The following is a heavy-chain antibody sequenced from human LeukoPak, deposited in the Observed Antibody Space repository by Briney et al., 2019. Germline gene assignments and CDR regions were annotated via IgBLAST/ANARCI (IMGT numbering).Heavy chain of an antibody. D-gene: IGHD3-22*01. CDR2: IYPGDSDT. Sequence: GESLKISCKGSGYSFTTYWIGWVRQMPGKGLEWMGIIYPGDSDTRYSPSFQGQVTISADKSISTAYLQWSSLKASDTAMYYCARRDDSSGYYRDAFDIWGQGTMVTVSS. V-gene: IGHV5-51*01. J-gene: IGHJ3*02. CDR1: GYSFTTYW. CDR3: ARRDDSSGYYRDAFDI.